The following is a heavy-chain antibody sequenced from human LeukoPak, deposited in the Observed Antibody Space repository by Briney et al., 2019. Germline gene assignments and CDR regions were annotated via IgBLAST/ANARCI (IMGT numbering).Heavy chain of an antibody. D-gene: IGHD5-18*01. Sequence: SVKVSSKASGGTFSSYAISWVRQAPGHGLEWMGGIIPIFGTANYAQKFQGRVTITADESTSTAYMELSSLRSEDTAVYYCARADRDTAMVRFLFWGQGTLVTVSS. CDR1: GGTFSSYA. CDR3: ARADRDTAMVRFLF. V-gene: IGHV1-69*01. CDR2: IIPIFGTA. J-gene: IGHJ4*02.